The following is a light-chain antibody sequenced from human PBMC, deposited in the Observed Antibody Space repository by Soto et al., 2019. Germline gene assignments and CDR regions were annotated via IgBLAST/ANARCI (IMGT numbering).Light chain of an antibody. Sequence: QSVLTQPPSASGSPGQSVTISCTGTSSDVGGYNYVSWYQHHPGKAPKLMIFDVTKRPSGVPDRFSGSKSGNTASLTVSGLQAEDEADYYCASYAGSNTPYVFGTGTKVTVL. CDR3: ASYAGSNTPYV. J-gene: IGLJ1*01. CDR1: SSDVGGYNY. CDR2: DVT. V-gene: IGLV2-8*01.